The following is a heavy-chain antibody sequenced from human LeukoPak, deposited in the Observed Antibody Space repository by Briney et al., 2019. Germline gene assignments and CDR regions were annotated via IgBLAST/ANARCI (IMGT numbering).Heavy chain of an antibody. J-gene: IGHJ4*02. D-gene: IGHD3-9*01. CDR2: MNPNSGNT. V-gene: IGHV1-8*03. CDR3: AREDDILTGYYDY. Sequence: ASVKVSCKASGYTFTSYDINWVRQATGQGLEWMGWMNPNSGNTGYAQKFQGRVTITADKSTSTAYMELSSLRSEDTAVYYCAREDDILTGYYDYWGQGTLVTVSS. CDR1: GYTFTSYD.